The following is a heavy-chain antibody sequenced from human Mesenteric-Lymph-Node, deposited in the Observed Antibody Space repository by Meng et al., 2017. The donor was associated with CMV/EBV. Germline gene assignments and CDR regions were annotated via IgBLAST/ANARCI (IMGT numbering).Heavy chain of an antibody. V-gene: IGHV3-9*01. D-gene: IGHD3-3*01. CDR2: ISWNSGSI. Sequence: SLKISCAASGFTFDDYAMHWVRQAPGKGLEWVSGISWNSGSIGYADSVKGRFTISRDNAKNSLYLQMNSLRAEDTALYYCAKDKNDFWSGYFANDAFDIWGQGTMVTVSS. CDR3: AKDKNDFWSGYFANDAFDI. CDR1: GFTFDDYA. J-gene: IGHJ3*02.